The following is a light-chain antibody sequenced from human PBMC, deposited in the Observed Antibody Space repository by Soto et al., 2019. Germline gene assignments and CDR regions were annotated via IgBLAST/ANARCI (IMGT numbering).Light chain of an antibody. CDR3: QSYDSSLSASV. V-gene: IGLV1-40*01. Sequence: QSVLTQPPSVSGAPGQRVTISCTGSNSNIGAGYDVHWYQQLPGTAPKFLIYDNSNRPSGVPDRFSGSKSGTSASLAITGLQDEDEADYYCQSYDSSLSASVFGGGTQLTVL. CDR2: DNS. J-gene: IGLJ3*02. CDR1: NSNIGAGYD.